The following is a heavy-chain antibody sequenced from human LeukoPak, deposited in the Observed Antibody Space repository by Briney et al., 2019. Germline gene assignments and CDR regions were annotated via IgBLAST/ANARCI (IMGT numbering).Heavy chain of an antibody. D-gene: IGHD3-16*02. CDR1: GFTFSAYA. J-gene: IGHJ4*02. CDR3: ATRMITFGGVIVD. CDR2: VTATGGGT. V-gene: IGHV3-23*01. Sequence: GGSLRLSCVVSGFTFSAYAMSWVRQAPGKGLEWVSSVTATGGGTYYADSVRGRFIISRDNSRNTFYLQMDSLRADDTAMYYCATRMITFGGVIVDWGQGTLVTVSS.